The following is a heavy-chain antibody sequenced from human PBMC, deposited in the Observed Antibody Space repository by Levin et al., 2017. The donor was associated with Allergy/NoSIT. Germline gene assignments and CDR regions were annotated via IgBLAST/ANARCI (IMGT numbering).Heavy chain of an antibody. Sequence: RASVKVSCAASGFTFDDYGMSWVRQAPGKGLEWVSGINWNGGSTGYADSVKGRFTISRDNAKNSLYLQMNSLRAEDTALYHCARGGSSSSGYYYYYMDVWGKGTTVTVSS. CDR1: GFTFDDYG. V-gene: IGHV3-20*01. CDR3: ARGGSSSSGYYYYYMDV. D-gene: IGHD6-6*01. CDR2: INWNGGST. J-gene: IGHJ6*03.